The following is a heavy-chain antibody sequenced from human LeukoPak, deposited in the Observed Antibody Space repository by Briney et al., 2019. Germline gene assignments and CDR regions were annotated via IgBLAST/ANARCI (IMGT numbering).Heavy chain of an antibody. J-gene: IGHJ6*03. Sequence: WETLSLTCTVSGGSISSYYWSWVRQPPGKGLEWIGYIFHSGSTNYNPSLKSRVTISLDTSKNQFSLKLSSVTAADTAVYYCARDSHRYSGYEGYYMDVWGKGTTVTVSS. CDR2: IFHSGST. CDR3: ARDSHRYSGYEGYYMDV. D-gene: IGHD5-12*01. CDR1: GGSISSYY. V-gene: IGHV4-59*01.